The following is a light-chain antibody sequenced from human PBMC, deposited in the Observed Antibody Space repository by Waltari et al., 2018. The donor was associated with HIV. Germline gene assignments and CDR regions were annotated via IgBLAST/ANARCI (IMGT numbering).Light chain of an antibody. J-gene: IGKJ1*01. CDR1: PSITTS. CDR3: HQYGRSRT. V-gene: IGKV1-5*03. CDR2: QAS. Sequence: DIQMTQSPSTLSASVGDSVSITCRASPSITTSLAWYQQKPGKAPKLLVYQASTLESGVPSRFGGSGSGTEFTLTISSLQPDDFATYYCHQYGRSRTFGQGTKVDVK.